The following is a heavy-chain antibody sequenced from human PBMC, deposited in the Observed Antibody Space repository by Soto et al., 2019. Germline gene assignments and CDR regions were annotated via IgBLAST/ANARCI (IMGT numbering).Heavy chain of an antibody. D-gene: IGHD3-9*01. CDR3: ARDVLRYFDWAIVDYCYYGMDV. V-gene: IGHV3-48*02. CDR2: ISSSSSTI. CDR1: GFTFSSYS. Sequence: EVQLVESGGGLVQPGGSLRLSCAASGFTFSSYSMNWVRQAPGKGLEWVSYISSSSSTIYYADSVKGRFTISRDNAKNSLYLQMNSLRDEDTAVYYCARDVLRYFDWAIVDYCYYGMDVWGQGTTVTVSS. J-gene: IGHJ6*02.